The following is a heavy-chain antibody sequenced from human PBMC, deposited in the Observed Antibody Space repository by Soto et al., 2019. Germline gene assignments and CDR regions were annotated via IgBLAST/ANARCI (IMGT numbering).Heavy chain of an antibody. D-gene: IGHD1-1*01. CDR2: ISNSGGKT. J-gene: IGHJ6*03. CDR1: GFTFSEYA. CDR3: SKGGNTNNNYYYYMEV. V-gene: IGHV3-23*01. Sequence: EVQLLESGGGLVQPGGSLRLSCAASGFTFSEYALSWVRQAPGQGLECVSTISNSGGKTYYADSVKGRITVSRDNSKNTLSLQMSSLSAEDTAVYYCSKGGNTNNNYYYYMEVWGKGTAVTVSS.